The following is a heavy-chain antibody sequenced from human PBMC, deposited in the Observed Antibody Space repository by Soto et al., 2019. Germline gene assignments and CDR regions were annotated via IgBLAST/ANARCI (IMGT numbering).Heavy chain of an antibody. J-gene: IGHJ6*02. Sequence: QVQLVESGGGVVQPGRSLRLSCAASGFTFSSYGMHWVRQAPGKGLEWVAVIWYDGSNKYYADSVKGRFTISRDNSKNPPDVQTNSLRAEDTAVYDGARGIAAAGTRDYYYGMDVWGQGATVTVSS. CDR2: IWYDGSNK. CDR1: GFTFSSYG. CDR3: ARGIAAAGTRDYYYGMDV. D-gene: IGHD6-13*01. V-gene: IGHV3-33*01.